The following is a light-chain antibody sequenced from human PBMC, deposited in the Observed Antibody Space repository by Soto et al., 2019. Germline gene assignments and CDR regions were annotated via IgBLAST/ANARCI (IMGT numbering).Light chain of an antibody. J-gene: IGLJ2*01. V-gene: IGLV4-69*01. CDR1: SGHSSYA. Sequence: QAVVTQSPSASASLGASAKLTCTLSSGHSSYAIAWHQQQPEKGPRYLMKLNSDGSHSKVDGTPDRFSGSSSGAERYLTISSLQSEDEADYYCQTWGTGIVVFGGGTKLTVL. CDR3: QTWGTGIVV. CDR2: LNSDGSH.